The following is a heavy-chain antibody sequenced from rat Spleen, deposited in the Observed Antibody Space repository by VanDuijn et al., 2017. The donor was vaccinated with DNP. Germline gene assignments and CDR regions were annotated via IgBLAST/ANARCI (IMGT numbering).Heavy chain of an antibody. D-gene: IGHD1-1*01. CDR3: TRDPPITTGFDY. CDR1: GFSLTTYH. V-gene: IGHV2-15*01. J-gene: IGHJ2*01. CDR2: IWSGGNT. Sequence: QVQLKESGPGLVKPSETLSLTCTVSGFSLTTYHVSWVRQPPGKGLEWIGAIWSGGNTDYNSALKSRLSINRDTSKSQVFLKMNSLQTDDTGTYYCTRDPPITTGFDYWGQGIMVTVSS.